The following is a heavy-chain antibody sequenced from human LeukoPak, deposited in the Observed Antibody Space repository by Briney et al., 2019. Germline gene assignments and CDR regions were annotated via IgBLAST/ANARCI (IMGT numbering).Heavy chain of an antibody. J-gene: IGHJ5*02. CDR1: GYSFTSFA. CDR2: ISAYNGNT. CDR3: ARNSSGWYGDWFDP. V-gene: IGHV1-18*01. Sequence: GASVKVSCKASGYSFTSFAFSWVRQAPGQGLEWMGWISAYNGNTNYAQKLQGRVTMTTDTSTSTAYMELRSLRSDDTAVYYCARNSSGWYGDWFDPWGQGTLVTVSS. D-gene: IGHD6-19*01.